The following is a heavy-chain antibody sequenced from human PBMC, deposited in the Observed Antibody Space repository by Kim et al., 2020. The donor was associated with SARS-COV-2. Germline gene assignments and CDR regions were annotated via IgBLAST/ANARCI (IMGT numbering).Heavy chain of an antibody. V-gene: IGHV3-11*03. J-gene: IGHJ6*02. D-gene: IGHD3-16*01. Sequence: YADSVKGRFTISRDNAKNSLYLQMNSLRAEDTAVYYCARRRGDYLYGMDVWGQGTTVTVSS. CDR3: ARRRGDYLYGMDV.